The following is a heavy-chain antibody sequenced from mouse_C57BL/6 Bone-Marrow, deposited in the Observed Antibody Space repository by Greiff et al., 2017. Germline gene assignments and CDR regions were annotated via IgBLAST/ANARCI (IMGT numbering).Heavy chain of an antibody. J-gene: IGHJ4*01. CDR1: GFTFSSYA. CDR3: ARDQVGHDYAMDY. D-gene: IGHD1-1*01. V-gene: IGHV5-4*01. Sequence: EVQGVESGGGLVKPGGSLKLSCAASGFTFSSYAMSWVRQTPEKRLEWVATISDGGSYTYYPDNVKGRFTISRDNAKNNLYLQMSHLKSEDTAMYYCARDQVGHDYAMDYWGQGTSVTVAS. CDR2: ISDGGSYT.